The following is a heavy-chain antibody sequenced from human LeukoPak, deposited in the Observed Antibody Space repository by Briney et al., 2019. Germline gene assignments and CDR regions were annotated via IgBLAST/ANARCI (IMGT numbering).Heavy chain of an antibody. J-gene: IGHJ4*02. V-gene: IGHV4-30-4*01. Sequence: PSETLSLTCTVSGGSISSGDYYWSWIRQPPGKGLEWIGYIYYSGSTYYNPSLKSRVTISVDTSKNQFSLQLNSVTPEDTAVYYCVRSQYWRFDDWGQGTLATVSS. CDR1: GGSISSGDYY. CDR3: VRSQYWRFDD. CDR2: IYYSGST. D-gene: IGHD2-8*02.